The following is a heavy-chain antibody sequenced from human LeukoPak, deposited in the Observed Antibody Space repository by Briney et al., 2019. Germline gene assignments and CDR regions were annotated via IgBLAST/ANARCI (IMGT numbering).Heavy chain of an antibody. CDR2: ISWNSGSI. V-gene: IGHV3-9*01. J-gene: IGHJ3*02. CDR1: GFTFDDYA. Sequence: GGSLRLSCAASGFTFDDYAMHWVRQAPGKGLEWVSGISWNSGSIGYADSVKGRFTISRDNAKNSLYLQMSSLRAEDTALYYCARATKTYAYDIWGRGTMVTVSS. CDR3: ARATKTYAYDI.